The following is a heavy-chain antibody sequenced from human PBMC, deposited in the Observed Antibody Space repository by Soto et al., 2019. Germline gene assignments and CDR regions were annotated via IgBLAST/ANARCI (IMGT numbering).Heavy chain of an antibody. CDR2: IIPIFGTP. J-gene: IGHJ6*02. Sequence: GXSVKVSCKTSGVPFSTCTSSWVRQATGQGLEWMGMIIPIFGTPNYAQKFQGRVTITADESTTTAYMELSSLRSEDTAVYYCARARDARTHSSMAVWGQGTTVTVSS. CDR1: GVPFSTCT. V-gene: IGHV1-69*15. CDR3: ARARDARTHSSMAV.